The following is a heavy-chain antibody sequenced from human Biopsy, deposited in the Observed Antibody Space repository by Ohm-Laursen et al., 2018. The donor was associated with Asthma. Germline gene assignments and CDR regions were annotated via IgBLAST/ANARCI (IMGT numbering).Heavy chain of an antibody. Sequence: GSRRLSCAASGFAVRRDHMFWVRQAPVKGLEWVSVIYSGGTSHTADSVRGRFTISRDYSKNTLYLQMHSLRAEDTAVYYCARGDSSNWSHYYFDYWGQGTLVTVSS. CDR1: GFAVRRDH. CDR2: IYSGGTS. D-gene: IGHD3-22*01. J-gene: IGHJ4*02. V-gene: IGHV3-53*01. CDR3: ARGDSSNWSHYYFDY.